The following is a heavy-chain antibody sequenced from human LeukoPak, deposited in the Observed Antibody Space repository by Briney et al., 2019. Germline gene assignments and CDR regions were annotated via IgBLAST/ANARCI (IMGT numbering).Heavy chain of an antibody. CDR3: ARRVRTLRYSIAGGFDP. J-gene: IGHJ5*02. V-gene: IGHV4-34*01. D-gene: IGHD3-9*01. Sequence: NPSETLSLTCAVYGGSFSGYYWSWIRQPPGKWLEWIGEINHSGSTNYNPSLKSRVTISVDTSKNQFSLKLSSVTAADTAVYYCARRVRTLRYSIAGGFDPWGQGTLVTVSS. CDR2: INHSGST. CDR1: GGSFSGYY.